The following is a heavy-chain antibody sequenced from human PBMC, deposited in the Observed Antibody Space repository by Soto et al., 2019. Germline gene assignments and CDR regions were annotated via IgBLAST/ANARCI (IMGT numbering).Heavy chain of an antibody. CDR3: ARLDIVLVPAAMSRYYYYGMDV. CDR2: IYPGDSDT. J-gene: IGHJ6*02. D-gene: IGHD2-2*01. CDR1: GYSFTSYW. V-gene: IGHV5-51*01. Sequence: GESLKISCKGSGYSFTSYWIGWVRQMTGKGLEWMGIIYPGDSDTRYSPSFQGQVTISADKSISTAYLQWSSLKASDTAMYYCARLDIVLVPAAMSRYYYYGMDVWGQGTTVTVSS.